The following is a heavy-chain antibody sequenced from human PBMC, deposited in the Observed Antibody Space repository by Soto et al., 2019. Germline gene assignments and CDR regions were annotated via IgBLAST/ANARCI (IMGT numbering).Heavy chain of an antibody. CDR2: IYYIGNT. CDR3: ASARAPLFLSGYFSAFDI. D-gene: IGHD3-3*01. J-gene: IGHJ3*02. V-gene: IGHV4-39*07. Sequence: SETLSLTCTVSGGSISSSSSYWGWIRQPPGKGLEWVGCIYYIGNTNYNPSLRSRVSISVDTSKNQFSLKLSSVTAADTAVYYCASARAPLFLSGYFSAFDIWGQGTMVTVSS. CDR1: GGSISSSSSY.